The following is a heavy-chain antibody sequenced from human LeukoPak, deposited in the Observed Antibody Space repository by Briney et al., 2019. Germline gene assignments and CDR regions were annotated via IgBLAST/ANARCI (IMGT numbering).Heavy chain of an antibody. CDR1: GGTFSSYA. V-gene: IGHV1-69*01. Sequence: SVKVSCKASGGTFSSYAISWVRQAPGQGLEWMGGIIPIFGTANYAQKFQGRVTITADESTSTAYMELSSLRSEDTAVYYCASLGGYSYANAFDIWGQGTMVTVSS. D-gene: IGHD5-18*01. CDR2: IIPIFGTA. J-gene: IGHJ3*02. CDR3: ASLGGYSYANAFDI.